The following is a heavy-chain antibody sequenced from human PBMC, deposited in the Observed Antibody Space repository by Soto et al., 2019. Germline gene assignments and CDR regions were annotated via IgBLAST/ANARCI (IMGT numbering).Heavy chain of an antibody. CDR3: ARGGRGDAFDI. D-gene: IGHD3-16*01. J-gene: IGHJ3*02. Sequence: EVQLVESGGGLVQPGGSLRLSCAASGFTFSSYWMHWVRQAPGKGLVWVSRINSDGSSTSYADSVKGRFTISRDNDKNTLYLEVNGLCAEDKAVYYCARGGRGDAFDIWGQGTMVTVSS. V-gene: IGHV3-74*01. CDR2: INSDGSST. CDR1: GFTFSSYW.